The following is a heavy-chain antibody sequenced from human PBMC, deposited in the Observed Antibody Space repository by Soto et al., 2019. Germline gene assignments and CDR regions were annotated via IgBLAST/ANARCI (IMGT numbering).Heavy chain of an antibody. Sequence: QVQLVQSGAEVKKPGASVKVSCNPSGYAFTSYTMHWVRQAPGQGLEWMGWINADNGDSKYSQKFQGRVTITRDTSASIAYMELSSLRSEDTAVYYCARDTASVRRVEPGIFEYWGQGTLVTVSS. J-gene: IGHJ4*02. D-gene: IGHD1-26*01. V-gene: IGHV1-3*01. CDR2: INADNGDS. CDR1: GYAFTSYT. CDR3: ARDTASVRRVEPGIFEY.